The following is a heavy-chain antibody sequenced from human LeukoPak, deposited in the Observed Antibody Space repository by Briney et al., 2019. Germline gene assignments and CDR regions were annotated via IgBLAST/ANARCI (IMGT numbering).Heavy chain of an antibody. D-gene: IGHD3-10*01. CDR1: GFTFSSYG. J-gene: IGHJ4*02. Sequence: GSLRLSCAASGFTFSSYGMHWVRQAPGKGLEWVAVIWYDGSNKYYADSVKGRFTISRDNSKNTLYLQMNSLRAEDTAVYYCARELLWFGELSRPMGYWGQGTLVTVSS. CDR3: ARELLWFGELSRPMGY. V-gene: IGHV3-33*01. CDR2: IWYDGSNK.